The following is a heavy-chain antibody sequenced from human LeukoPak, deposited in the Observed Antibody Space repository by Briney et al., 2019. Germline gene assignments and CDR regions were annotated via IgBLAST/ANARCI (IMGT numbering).Heavy chain of an antibody. D-gene: IGHD3-10*01. Sequence: GSLRLSCTASGFTFSTYWINWVRQSPGKGLVWVALINGDGSTATHADSVKGRFTISRDNAKNTAYLQMNSLRDEDTAVYFCARDYAGSPDYWGQGTLVTVSA. CDR1: GFTFSTYW. CDR3: ARDYAGSPDY. J-gene: IGHJ4*02. CDR2: INGDGSTA. V-gene: IGHV3-74*03.